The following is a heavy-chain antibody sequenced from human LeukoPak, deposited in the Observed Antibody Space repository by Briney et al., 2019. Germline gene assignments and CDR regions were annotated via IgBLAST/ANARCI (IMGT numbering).Heavy chain of an antibody. D-gene: IGHD6-19*01. CDR3: ARGLPGYSGGDDAFDV. Sequence: KTSETLSLTCTVSGGSITGYYWSWIRQPPGKGLEYIGYIYYSGSTNYIPSLKSRLTISLDTSKNQFSLKLTSVTAADTALYYCARGLPGYSGGDDAFDVWGQGTVVIVS. CDR1: GGSITGYY. V-gene: IGHV4-59*01. J-gene: IGHJ3*01. CDR2: IYYSGST.